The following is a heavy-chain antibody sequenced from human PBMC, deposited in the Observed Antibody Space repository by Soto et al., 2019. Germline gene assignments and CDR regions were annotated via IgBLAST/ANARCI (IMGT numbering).Heavy chain of an antibody. V-gene: IGHV4-59*01. CDR1: GGSISSYY. CDR2: IYYSVST. D-gene: IGHD6-13*01. J-gene: IGHJ4*02. Sequence: KTSETLSLTCTVSGGSISSYYWSWIRQPPGKGLEWIGYIYYSVSTNYNPSLKSRVTISVDTSKNQFSLKLSSVTAADTAVYYCARVGSSSWYTFYYFDYWGQGTLVTVSS. CDR3: ARVGSSSWYTFYYFDY.